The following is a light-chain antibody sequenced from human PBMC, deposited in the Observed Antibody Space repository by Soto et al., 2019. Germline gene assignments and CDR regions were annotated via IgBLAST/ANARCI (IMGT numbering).Light chain of an antibody. J-gene: IGKJ5*01. CDR3: QLYSRSPRQIT. CDR2: GAS. Sequence: EIVMTQSPATLSVSPGGRATLSCRASQSISGALAWYQQKPGQAPRLLIYGASTRATSFPARFSGSGSGTDFTLTISRLEPEDFAVYYCQLYSRSPRQITFGQGTRLEIK. CDR1: QSISGA. V-gene: IGKV3-15*01.